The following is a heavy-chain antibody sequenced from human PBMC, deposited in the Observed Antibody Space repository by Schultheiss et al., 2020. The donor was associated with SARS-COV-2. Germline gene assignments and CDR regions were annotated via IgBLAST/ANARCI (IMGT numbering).Heavy chain of an antibody. J-gene: IGHJ4*02. Sequence: GESLKISCAASGFTFSNAWMSWVRQAPGKGLEWVGRIKSKTDGGTTDYAAPVKGRFTISRDDSKNTLYLQMNSLKTEDTAVYYCTTGGVWSRSNFDYWGQGTLVTVSS. V-gene: IGHV3-15*01. D-gene: IGHD3-10*01. CDR1: GFTFSNAW. CDR2: IKSKTDGGTT. CDR3: TTGGVWSRSNFDY.